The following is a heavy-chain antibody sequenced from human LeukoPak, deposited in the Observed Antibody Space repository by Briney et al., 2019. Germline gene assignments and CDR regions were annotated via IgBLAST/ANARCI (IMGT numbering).Heavy chain of an antibody. Sequence: GGSLRLSCAVSGFTFSSYWMSWVRQAPGKGLEWVSYISSSGSTIYYADSVKGRFTISRDNAKNSLYLQMNSLRAEDTAVYYCARGDRITMIVVVKFDYWGQGTLVTVSS. J-gene: IGHJ4*02. V-gene: IGHV3-48*04. CDR3: ARGDRITMIVVVKFDY. CDR2: ISSSGSTI. D-gene: IGHD3-22*01. CDR1: GFTFSSYW.